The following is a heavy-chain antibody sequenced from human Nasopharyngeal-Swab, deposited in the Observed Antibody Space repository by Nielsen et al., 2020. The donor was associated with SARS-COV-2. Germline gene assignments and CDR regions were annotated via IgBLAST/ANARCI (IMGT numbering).Heavy chain of an antibody. Sequence: GESLKISCAASGFTFSSYAMHWVRQAPGKGLEWVAVISYDGSNKYYADSVKGRFTISRDNSKNTLYLQMSSLRAEDTAVYYCARGYPEPYDSSGYYDYFDYWGQGTLVTVSS. CDR3: ARGYPEPYDSSGYYDYFDY. D-gene: IGHD3-22*01. CDR2: ISYDGSNK. V-gene: IGHV3-30*04. CDR1: GFTFSSYA. J-gene: IGHJ4*02.